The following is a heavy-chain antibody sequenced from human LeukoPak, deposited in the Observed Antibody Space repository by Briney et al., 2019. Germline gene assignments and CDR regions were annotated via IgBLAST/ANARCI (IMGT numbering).Heavy chain of an antibody. V-gene: IGHV3-23*01. Sequence: PGGSLRLSCAASGFTFSSYAMSWVRQAPGKGLEWVSAISGSGGSTYYADSVKGRFTISRDNSKNTLYLQMNSLRAEDTAVYYCAKDSAGNYDFWSGYWSYVDYWVQGTLVTVSS. CDR3: AKDSAGNYDFWSGYWSYVDY. J-gene: IGHJ4*02. CDR2: ISGSGGST. CDR1: GFTFSSYA. D-gene: IGHD3-3*01.